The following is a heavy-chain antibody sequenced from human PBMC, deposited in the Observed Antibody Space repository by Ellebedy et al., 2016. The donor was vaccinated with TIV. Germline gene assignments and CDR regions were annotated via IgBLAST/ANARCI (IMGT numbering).Heavy chain of an antibody. CDR2: IYSSGNT. V-gene: IGHV4-30-4*01. CDR3: ARGLSDYGDFALDY. J-gene: IGHJ4*02. D-gene: IGHD4-17*01. CDR1: GGSISSGEYY. Sequence: SETLSLTCTVSGGSISSGEYYWSWIRQPPGKGLEWIGYIYSSGNTYYNPSLKSRLTIARDTSKNQFSLKLSSVTAADTAVYYCARGLSDYGDFALDYWGQGTPVTVSS.